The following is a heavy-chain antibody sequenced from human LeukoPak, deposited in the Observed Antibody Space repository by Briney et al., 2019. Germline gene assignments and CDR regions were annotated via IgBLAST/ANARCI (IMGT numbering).Heavy chain of an antibody. J-gene: IGHJ6*02. CDR1: GGSISSYY. V-gene: IGHV4-4*07. CDR3: ARDQSVHCSSTSCYTGMDV. CDR2: IYTSGST. Sequence: SETLSLTCTVSGGSISSYYWSWIRQPAGKGLEWIGRIYTSGSTNYNPSLKSRVTMSVDTSKNQFSLKLSSVAAADTAVYYCARDQSVHCSSTSCYTGMDVWGQGTTVTVS. D-gene: IGHD2-2*02.